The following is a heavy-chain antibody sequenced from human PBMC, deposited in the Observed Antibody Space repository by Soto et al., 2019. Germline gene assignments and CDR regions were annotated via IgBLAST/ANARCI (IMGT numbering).Heavy chain of an antibody. Sequence: ASVKVSCKASGYTFTGYYMHWVRQAPGQGLEWMGWINPNSGGTNYAQKFQGWVTMTRDTSINTAYMELSRLRSDDTAVYYCARERYSSSSYYYYGMDVWGQGTTVTVSS. D-gene: IGHD6-6*01. CDR2: INPNSGGT. CDR1: GYTFTGYY. J-gene: IGHJ6*02. CDR3: ARERYSSSSYYYYGMDV. V-gene: IGHV1-2*04.